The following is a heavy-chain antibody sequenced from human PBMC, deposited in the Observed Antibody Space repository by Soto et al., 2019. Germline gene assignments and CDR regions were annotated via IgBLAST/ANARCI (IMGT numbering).Heavy chain of an antibody. CDR1: GGSISSGGYY. J-gene: IGHJ5*02. V-gene: IGHV4-31*03. CDR3: ARQSENNYDDWFDP. D-gene: IGHD4-4*01. CDR2: IYYSGNT. Sequence: TSETLSLTCTVSGGSISSGGYYWSWIRQHPGKGLEWIGYIYYSGNTYYNPSLKSRVTISVDTSKKQFSLKLSSVTAADTAVYYCARQSENNYDDWFDPWGQGPLVTVSS.